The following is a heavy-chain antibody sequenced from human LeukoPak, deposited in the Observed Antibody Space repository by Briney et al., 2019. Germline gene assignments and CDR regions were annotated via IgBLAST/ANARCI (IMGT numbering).Heavy chain of an antibody. Sequence: GASVKVSCKASGYTFTRYYMHWVRQAPGQGLEWMGVINPSGGSTTYAQKFQGRVTMTRDMSTSTVYMELSSLRSEDTAVYYCARGDIIVVVTATFDCYYMDVWGKGTTVTVSS. CDR2: INPSGGST. CDR1: GYTFTRYY. J-gene: IGHJ6*03. V-gene: IGHV1-46*01. D-gene: IGHD2-15*01. CDR3: ARGDIIVVVTATFDCYYMDV.